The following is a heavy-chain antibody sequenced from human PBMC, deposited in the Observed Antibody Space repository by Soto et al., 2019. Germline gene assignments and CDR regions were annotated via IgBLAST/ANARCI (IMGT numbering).Heavy chain of an antibody. CDR3: ARTNGLYDPNWFDP. D-gene: IGHD3-3*01. V-gene: IGHV3-66*01. Sequence: PRGSLRLSCGAPEFTVGSNHMSWVRQAPGKGLEWVSVLYSGGSTYYADSVKGRFTFSRDNSKNTLYLQMNSLRAEDTAMYYCARTNGLYDPNWFDPWGQGTLVTVSS. J-gene: IGHJ5*02. CDR2: LYSGGST. CDR1: EFTVGSNH.